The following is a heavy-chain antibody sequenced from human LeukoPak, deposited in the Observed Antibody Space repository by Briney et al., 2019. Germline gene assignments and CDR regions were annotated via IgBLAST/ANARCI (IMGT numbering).Heavy chain of an antibody. V-gene: IGHV4-31*03. J-gene: IGHJ5*02. CDR3: ARLSMVRGVIDWFDP. Sequence: KPSQTLSLTCTVSGGSISSGGYYWSWIRQHPGKGLEWIGYIYYSGSTYYNPSLKSRVTISVDTSKNQFSLKLSSVTAADTAVYYCARLSMVRGVIDWFDPWGQGTLVTVSS. D-gene: IGHD3-10*01. CDR1: GGSISSGGYY. CDR2: IYYSGST.